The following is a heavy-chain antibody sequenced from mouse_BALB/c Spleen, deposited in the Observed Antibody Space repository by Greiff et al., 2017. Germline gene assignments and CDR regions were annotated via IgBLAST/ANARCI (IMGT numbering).Heavy chain of an antibody. V-gene: IGHV5-6*01. Sequence: EVKLMESGGDLVKPGGSLKLSCAASGFTFSSYGMSWVRQTPDKRLEWVATISSGGSYTYYPDSVKGRFTISRDNAKNTLYLQMSSLKSEDTAMYYCARQTHYYGSSPYAMDYWGQGTSVTVSS. CDR2: ISSGGSYT. D-gene: IGHD1-1*01. CDR1: GFTFSSYG. J-gene: IGHJ4*01. CDR3: ARQTHYYGSSPYAMDY.